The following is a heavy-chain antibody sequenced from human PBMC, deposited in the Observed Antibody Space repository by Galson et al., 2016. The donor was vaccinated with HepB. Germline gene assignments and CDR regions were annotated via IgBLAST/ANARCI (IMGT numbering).Heavy chain of an antibody. D-gene: IGHD4-11*01. J-gene: IGHJ3*01. V-gene: IGHV4-59*01. CDR3: ARIGPNDYFNYEAYGXGL. CDR1: XXSIXXXY. CDR2: IYYNGXT. Sequence: ETXXLTCSVXXXSIXXXYXXXIRXXXGKGXXFVXXIYYNGXTHYSPXLEGRVTISVDTSENQVSLRLSSVISAXXAIYYCARIGPNDYFNYEAYGXGLWGQGXXV.